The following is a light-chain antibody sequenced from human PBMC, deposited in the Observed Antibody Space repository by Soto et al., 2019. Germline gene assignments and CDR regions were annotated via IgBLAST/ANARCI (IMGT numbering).Light chain of an antibody. CDR1: QSVSSSY. V-gene: IGKV3-20*01. CDR3: QQYGSSSWT. Sequence: EIVLTQSPGTLSLSLGERATLSCRASQSVSSSYLAWYQQKPGQAPRLLIYGTSSRATAIPDRFSGSGSGTDFTLTIGRLEPEDFAVYYCQQYGSSSWTFGQGAKVDIK. J-gene: IGKJ1*01. CDR2: GTS.